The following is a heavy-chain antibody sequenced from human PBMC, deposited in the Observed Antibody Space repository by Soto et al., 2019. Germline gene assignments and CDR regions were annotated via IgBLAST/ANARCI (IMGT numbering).Heavy chain of an antibody. J-gene: IGHJ6*02. CDR1: GGSISSGGYY. CDR3: ARDYYGSGSMYYYYYGMDV. V-gene: IGHV4-31*03. CDR2: IYYSGST. D-gene: IGHD3-10*01. Sequence: QVQLQESGPGLVKPSQTLSLTCTVSGGSISSGGYYWSWIRQHPGKGLEWFGYIYYSGSTYYNPSLKSRVTISVDTSKNQFSLKLSSVTAADTAVYYCARDYYGSGSMYYYYYGMDVWGQGTTVTVSS.